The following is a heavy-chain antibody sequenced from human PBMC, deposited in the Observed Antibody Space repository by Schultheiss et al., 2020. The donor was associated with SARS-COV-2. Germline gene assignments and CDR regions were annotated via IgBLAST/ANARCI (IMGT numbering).Heavy chain of an antibody. D-gene: IGHD3-22*01. CDR1: GFTFTSSA. CDR2: IVVGSGNT. Sequence: SVKVSCKASGFTFTSSAMQWVRQARGQRLEWIGWIVVGSGNTNYAQKFQERVTITRDMFTSTAYMELSSLRSEDTAVYYCAAGYYDSSGYYPTDYWGQGTLVTVSS. CDR3: AAGYYDSSGYYPTDY. V-gene: IGHV1-58*02. J-gene: IGHJ4*02.